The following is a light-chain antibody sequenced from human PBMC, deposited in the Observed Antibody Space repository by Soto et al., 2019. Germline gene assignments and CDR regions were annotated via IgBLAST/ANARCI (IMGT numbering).Light chain of an antibody. Sequence: IVLTQSPGTLSLSPGERASLSCRASQSVSSSSLAWYQQKPGQAPRLLIYGASSRATGIPDRFSGSGSGTDFTLTISRLEPEDFVVYYCQHYDRSPWTFGQGTKVDIK. CDR3: QHYDRSPWT. CDR1: QSVSSSS. CDR2: GAS. V-gene: IGKV3-20*01. J-gene: IGKJ1*01.